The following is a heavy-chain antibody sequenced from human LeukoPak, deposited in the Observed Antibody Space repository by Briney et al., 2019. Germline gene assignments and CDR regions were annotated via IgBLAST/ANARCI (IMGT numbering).Heavy chain of an antibody. V-gene: IGHV1-24*01. J-gene: IGHJ6*02. CDR1: GYTLTELS. CDR2: FDPEDGET. CDR3: ATDVNSPPGEWELRYGMDV. Sequence: ASVKVSCRVSGYTLTELSMHWVRQAPGKGLEWMGGFDPEDGETIYAQKFQGRVTMTEDTSTDTAYMELSSLRSEDTAVYYCATDVNSPPGEWELRYGMDVWGQGTTVTVSS. D-gene: IGHD1-26*01.